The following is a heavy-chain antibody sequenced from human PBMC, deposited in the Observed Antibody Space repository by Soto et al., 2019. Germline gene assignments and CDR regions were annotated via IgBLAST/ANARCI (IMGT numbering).Heavy chain of an antibody. CDR2: IDPSDSYT. CDR1: GYSFTSYW. J-gene: IGHJ6*02. D-gene: IGHD5-18*01. V-gene: IGHV5-10-1*01. CDR3: ARSYGYSYGLIDYYYYGMDV. Sequence: GESLKISCKGSGYSFTSYWISWVRQMPGKGLEWMGRIDPSDSYTNYSPSFQGHVTISADKSISTAYLQWSSLKASDTAMYYCARSYGYSYGLIDYYYYGMDVWGQGTTVTVSS.